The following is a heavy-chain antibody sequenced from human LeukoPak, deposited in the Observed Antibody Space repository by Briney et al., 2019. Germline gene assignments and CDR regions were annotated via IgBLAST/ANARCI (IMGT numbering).Heavy chain of an antibody. V-gene: IGHV4-61*02. CDR3: AREQQQLVLHYYYYYMDV. Sequence: SETLSLTCTVSGGSISSSSYYWSWIRQPAGKGLEWIGRIYTSGSTNYNPSLKSRVTMSVDTSKNQFSLKLSSVTAADTAVYYCAREQQQLVLHYYYYYMDVWGKGTTVTVSS. CDR1: GGSISSSSYY. D-gene: IGHD6-13*01. J-gene: IGHJ6*03. CDR2: IYTSGST.